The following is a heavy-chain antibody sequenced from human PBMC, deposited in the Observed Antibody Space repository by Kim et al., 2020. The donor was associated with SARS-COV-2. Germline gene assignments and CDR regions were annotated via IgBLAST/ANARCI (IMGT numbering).Heavy chain of an antibody. CDR2: IYTSGST. D-gene: IGHD4-17*01. V-gene: IGHV4-61*02. J-gene: IGHJ6*02. CDR3: ARDCTVTSDYYYYGMDV. CDR1: GGSISSGSYY. Sequence: SETLSLTCTVSGGSISSGSYYWSWIRQPAGKGLEWIGRIYTSGSTNYNPSLKSRVTISVDTSKNQFSLKLSSVTAADTAVYYCARDCTVTSDYYYYGMDVWGQGTPVTVSS.